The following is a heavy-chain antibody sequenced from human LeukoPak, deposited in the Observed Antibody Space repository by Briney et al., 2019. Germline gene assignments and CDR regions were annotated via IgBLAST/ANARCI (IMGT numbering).Heavy chain of an antibody. J-gene: IGHJ4*02. Sequence: SETLSLTCAVSGGSFSGYYWSWIRHPPGRGLEWIAEINHSGSTNYNPSLKSRVTISVDTSKNQFSLKLSSVTAADTAVYYCARFPRVVPAAMEEYYFDYWGQGTLVTVSS. CDR3: ARFPRVVPAAMEEYYFDY. CDR2: INHSGST. V-gene: IGHV4-34*01. CDR1: GGSFSGYY. D-gene: IGHD2-2*01.